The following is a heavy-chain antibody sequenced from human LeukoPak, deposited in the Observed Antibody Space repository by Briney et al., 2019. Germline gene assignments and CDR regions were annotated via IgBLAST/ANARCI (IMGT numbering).Heavy chain of an antibody. V-gene: IGHV1-69*04. CDR2: IIPILGIA. CDR1: GGTFSSYA. CDR3: ARDLEPYYYDSSGYLGY. D-gene: IGHD3-22*01. Sequence: ASVKVSCKASGGTFSSYAISWVRQAPGQGLEWMGRIIPILGIANYAQKFQGRVTITADKSTSTAYMELSSLRSEDTAVYYCARDLEPYYYDSSGYLGYWGQGNLVTVSS. J-gene: IGHJ4*02.